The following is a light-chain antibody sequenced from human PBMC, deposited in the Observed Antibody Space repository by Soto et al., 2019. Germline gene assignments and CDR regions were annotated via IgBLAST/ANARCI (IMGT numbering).Light chain of an antibody. Sequence: EIVLTQSPGTLSLSPGERATLSCRASQSVGSNHLAWYQHRSGQAPRLLIYDTSRRATGIPDRFSGSGSGTDFTLTISRLEPEEFALYFCQQCGSSPVTFGPGTKVDIK. J-gene: IGKJ3*01. CDR2: DTS. V-gene: IGKV3-20*01. CDR1: QSVGSNH. CDR3: QQCGSSPVT.